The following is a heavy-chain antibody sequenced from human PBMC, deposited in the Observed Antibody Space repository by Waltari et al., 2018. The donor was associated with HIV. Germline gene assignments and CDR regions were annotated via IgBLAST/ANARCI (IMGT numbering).Heavy chain of an antibody. Sequence: EVHLVESGGDLLKPGGCLRLSCAASGFTFNNAWMTWVRQGPGKVLEWVARIKSKTDGGTTEYAAAVKGRFTISRDDSNSTLFLQMNSLKSEDTAVYYVSTEEGYGSGSYLDYWGQGTLLTVSS. J-gene: IGHJ4*02. V-gene: IGHV3-15*01. D-gene: IGHD3-10*01. CDR2: IKSKTDGGTT. CDR3: STEEGYGSGSYLDY. CDR1: GFTFNNAW.